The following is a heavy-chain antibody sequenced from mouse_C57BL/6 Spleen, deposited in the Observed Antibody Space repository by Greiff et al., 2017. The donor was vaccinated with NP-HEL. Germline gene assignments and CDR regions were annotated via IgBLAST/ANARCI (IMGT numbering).Heavy chain of an antibody. D-gene: IGHD1-1*01. CDR2: IDPEDGET. CDR3: AHYYGSSYGYFDV. J-gene: IGHJ1*03. Sequence: VQLKESGAELVKLGASVKLSCTASGFNIKDYYMHWVKQRTEQGLEWIGRIDPEDGETKYAPKFQGKATITADTSSNTAYLQLSSLTSEDTAVYYCAHYYGSSYGYFDVWGTGTTVTVSS. V-gene: IGHV14-2*01. CDR1: GFNIKDYY.